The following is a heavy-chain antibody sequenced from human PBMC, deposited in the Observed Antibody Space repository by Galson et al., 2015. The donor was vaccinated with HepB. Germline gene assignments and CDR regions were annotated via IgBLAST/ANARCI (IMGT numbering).Heavy chain of an antibody. CDR1: EYTFIGYY. D-gene: IGHD3-16*01. CDR2: INPNSGGT. J-gene: IGHJ4*02. Sequence: SVKVSCKASEYTFIGYYMHWVRQAPGQGLEWMGWINPNSGGTNYAQKFQGRVTMTRDTSISTAYMELSRLRSDDTAVYYCARGGIKTYYFDYWGQGTLVTVSS. CDR3: ARGGIKTYYFDY. V-gene: IGHV1-2*02.